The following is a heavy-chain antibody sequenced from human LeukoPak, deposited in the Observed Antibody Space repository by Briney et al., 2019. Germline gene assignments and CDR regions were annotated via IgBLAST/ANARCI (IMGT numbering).Heavy chain of an antibody. CDR3: ANRGGDSSSYVTRAYYYGMDV. J-gene: IGHJ6*02. V-gene: IGHV3-23*01. CDR2: ISGSGGSI. CDR1: GFTFCDYA. D-gene: IGHD6-6*01. Sequence: PGRSLRLSCAASGFTFCDYALSWVRQAPGEGLEWVSSISGSGGSINYADSVKGRFTISRDNSKNTVYLQMNSLRAEDTAVYYCANRGGDSSSYVTRAYYYGMDVWGQGTTVTVSS.